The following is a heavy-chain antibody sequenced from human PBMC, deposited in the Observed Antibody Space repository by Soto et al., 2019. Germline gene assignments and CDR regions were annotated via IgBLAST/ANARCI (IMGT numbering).Heavy chain of an antibody. CDR2: IYYDGST. D-gene: IGHD3-10*01. CDR1: GGSITTSSYN. V-gene: IGHV4-39*02. Sequence: QLQLQESGPGLVKPSETLSLTCSVSGGSITTSSYNWAWIRQPPGKGLEWIGTIYYDGSTSYNPSLKSQVTMSVDTSKNHFARKVNSVTAADTAVYYCARFYGNAFDVWGRGTVVTVSS. J-gene: IGHJ3*01. CDR3: ARFYGNAFDV.